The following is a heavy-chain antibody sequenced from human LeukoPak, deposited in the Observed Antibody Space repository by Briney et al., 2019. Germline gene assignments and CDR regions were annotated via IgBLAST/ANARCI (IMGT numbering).Heavy chain of an antibody. J-gene: IGHJ5*02. V-gene: IGHV4-59*01. CDR1: GGSISSYY. CDR2: IDHSGST. CDR3: ARGGYYGSGNDFRFDP. Sequence: PSETLSLTCTVSGGSISSYYWTWIRQPPGKGLEWIGYIDHSGSTNYNPSLKSRVTISVDTSKNQFSLKLSSVTAADTAIYYCARGGYYGSGNDFRFDPWGQGTLVTASS. D-gene: IGHD3-10*01.